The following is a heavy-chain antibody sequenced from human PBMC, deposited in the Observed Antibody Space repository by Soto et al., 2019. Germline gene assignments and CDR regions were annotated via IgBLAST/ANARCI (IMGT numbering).Heavy chain of an antibody. CDR3: ARDQSGAADL. Sequence: QVHLQESGPGLVEPSETLSLTCTVSGDSMSSYYWNWIRQSAEKGLEWIGRISARGTTSYIPSLQGRITLSVDTSKNQFSLNLKFVTAADTAVYFCARDQSGAADLWGQGTVVTVS. CDR2: ISARGTT. J-gene: IGHJ3*01. D-gene: IGHD7-27*01. V-gene: IGHV4-4*07. CDR1: GDSMSSYY.